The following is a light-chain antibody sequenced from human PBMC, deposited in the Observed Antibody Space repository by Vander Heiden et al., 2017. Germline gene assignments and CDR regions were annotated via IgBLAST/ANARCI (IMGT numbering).Light chain of an antibody. CDR3: QQDDNLQG. CDR2: DAS. V-gene: IGKV1-33*01. CDR1: QDISNY. J-gene: IGKJ2*03. Sequence: DIQMTQSPSSLSASVGDRVTITCQASQDISNYLNWYQQKPGKAPKLLIYDASNLETGVPSRFSGSGSGTDFTFTIISLQPADLATYYCQQDDNLQGFGQGTKLEIK.